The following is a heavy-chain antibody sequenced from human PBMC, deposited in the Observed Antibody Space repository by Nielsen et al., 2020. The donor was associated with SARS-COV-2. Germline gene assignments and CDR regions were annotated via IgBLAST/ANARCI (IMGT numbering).Heavy chain of an antibody. CDR2: IYPRDSDT. D-gene: IGHD4-23*01. CDR1: GSTFTSYW. V-gene: IGHV5-51*01. Sequence: GGSLRLSCQGSGSTFTSYWIGWVRQLPGKGLEWMGVIYPRDSDTRYNPSFQGQVTISADKSISTVYRQWSGLKASDSAMYYCARNTYGGSTDYWGQGTLVTVSS. J-gene: IGHJ4*02. CDR3: ARNTYGGSTDY.